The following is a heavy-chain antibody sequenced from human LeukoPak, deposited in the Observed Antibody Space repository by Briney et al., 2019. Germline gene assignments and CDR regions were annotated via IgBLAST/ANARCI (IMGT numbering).Heavy chain of an antibody. CDR1: GYTFTIYG. CDR2: ISAYNGNT. D-gene: IGHD1-26*01. J-gene: IGHJ3*02. CDR3: ARDMIVGAATFFDAYDI. V-gene: IGHV1-18*01. Sequence: ASVKVSCKASGYTFTIYGISWVRQAPGQGLEWMGWISAYNGNTNYAQKHQGRVTMTTDTSTSTAYIELRSLRSDDTAVSYCARDMIVGAATFFDAYDIWGQGTLVTVSS.